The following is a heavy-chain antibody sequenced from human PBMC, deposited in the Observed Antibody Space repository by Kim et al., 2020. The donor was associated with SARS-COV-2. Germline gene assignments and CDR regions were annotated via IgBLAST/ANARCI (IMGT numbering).Heavy chain of an antibody. V-gene: IGHV5-51*01. J-gene: IGHJ4*02. CDR3: ARQSEDSSGHFDY. D-gene: IGHD6-19*01. Sequence: YCPSFQGQVTISADKSISTAYLQWSSLKASDTAMYYCARQSEDSSGHFDYWGQGTLVTVSS.